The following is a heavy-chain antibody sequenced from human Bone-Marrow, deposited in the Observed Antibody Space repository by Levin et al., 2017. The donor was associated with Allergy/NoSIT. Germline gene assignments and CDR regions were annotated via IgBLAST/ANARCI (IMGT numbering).Heavy chain of an antibody. Sequence: PGGSLRLSCAASGFTFSDYYMSWIRQAPGKGLEWVSYISSSSSYTNYADSVKGRFTISRDNAKNSLYLQMNSLRAEDTAVYYCARAYPHYDFWSGPNFDYWGQGTLVTVSS. J-gene: IGHJ4*02. D-gene: IGHD3-3*01. CDR2: ISSSSSYT. CDR3: ARAYPHYDFWSGPNFDY. V-gene: IGHV3-11*06. CDR1: GFTFSDYY.